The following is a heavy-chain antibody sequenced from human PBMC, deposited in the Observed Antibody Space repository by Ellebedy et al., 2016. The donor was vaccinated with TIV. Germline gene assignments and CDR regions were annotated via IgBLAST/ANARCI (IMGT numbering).Heavy chain of an antibody. CDR3: ARFAVVIAGDY. D-gene: IGHD2-21*01. V-gene: IGHV3-74*01. CDR2: IISDGSIT. J-gene: IGHJ4*02. Sequence: PGGSLRLSCAASGFTFSNYWMPWVRQAPGKGLVWVSRIISDGSITNYADSVKGRFTISRDNAKNILYLQMNSLRPEDTGIYYCARFAVVIAGDYWGQGALVTVSS. CDR1: GFTFSNYW.